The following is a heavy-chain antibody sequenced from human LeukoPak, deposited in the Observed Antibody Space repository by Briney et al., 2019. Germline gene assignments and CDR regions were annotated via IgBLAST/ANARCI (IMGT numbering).Heavy chain of an antibody. CDR2: ISYDGSNK. D-gene: IGHD2-8*01. Sequence: GGSLRLSCAASGFIFSSYAMHWVRQAPGKGLEWVAVISYDGSNKYYADSVKGRFTISRDNSKNTLYLQMNSLRAEDTAVYYCAKDPDCTSGICYTFFDYWGQGTLVTVSS. CDR1: GFIFSSYA. J-gene: IGHJ4*02. CDR3: AKDPDCTSGICYTFFDY. V-gene: IGHV3-30*04.